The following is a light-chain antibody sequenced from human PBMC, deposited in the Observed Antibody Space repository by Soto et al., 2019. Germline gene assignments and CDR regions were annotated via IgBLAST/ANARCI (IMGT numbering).Light chain of an antibody. J-gene: IGKJ1*01. Sequence: DIQMTQSHSTLSASVGAIVTITCRASQSISRWLAWYQQKPGKAPKLLIFDASSLESGVPSRFSGSASGKVFPLTISSLQHDDFATYYCQQYNSYWTFGQGTKVEIK. CDR3: QQYNSYWT. CDR1: QSISRW. V-gene: IGKV1-5*01. CDR2: DAS.